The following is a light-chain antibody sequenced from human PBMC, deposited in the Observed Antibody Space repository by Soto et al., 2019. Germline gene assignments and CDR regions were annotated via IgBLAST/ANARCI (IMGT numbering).Light chain of an antibody. V-gene: IGLV2-14*01. CDR2: EVS. CDR3: SSYTSSSTPYV. J-gene: IGLJ1*01. Sequence: QSVLTQPASVSGSPGQSITISCTGNSSDVGGYNYVSWYQQHPGKAPKLMIYEVSNRPSGVSNRFSGSKSGNTASLTISGLQAEDEADYYCSSYTSSSTPYVFGTGTKLTVL. CDR1: SSDVGGYNY.